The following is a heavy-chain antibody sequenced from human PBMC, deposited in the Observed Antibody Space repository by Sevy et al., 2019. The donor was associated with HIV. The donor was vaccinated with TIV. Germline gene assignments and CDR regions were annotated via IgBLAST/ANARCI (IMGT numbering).Heavy chain of an antibody. CDR2: INQDGSET. CDR1: GFTFSSYW. D-gene: IGHD3-10*01. V-gene: IGHV3-7*01. J-gene: IGHJ4*02. CDR3: ARLFYGSADY. Sequence: GGSLRLSCAASGFTFSSYWMSWVRQAPGKGLEWVATINQDGSETFYVDSVKGRFTISRHNPRKSLYLQMNSLSAEDTAVYYCARLFYGSADYWGQGTLVNVSS.